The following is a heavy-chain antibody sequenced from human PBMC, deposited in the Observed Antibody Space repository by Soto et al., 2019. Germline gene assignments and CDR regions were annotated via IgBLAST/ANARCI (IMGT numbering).Heavy chain of an antibody. V-gene: IGHV3-23*01. J-gene: IGHJ4*02. D-gene: IGHD2-8*02. CDR1: GFIFSSYA. CDR3: QKANNTGAHYALDY. CDR2: ITGSSDYT. Sequence: PGGSLRLSCEASGFIFSSYAMNWVRQAPGKGLQWVSSITGSSDYTSYIASVKGRFTISRDNSKNTLYLQMNSLRAEDTAVYFCQKANNTGAHYALDYWSQGTLVTVSS.